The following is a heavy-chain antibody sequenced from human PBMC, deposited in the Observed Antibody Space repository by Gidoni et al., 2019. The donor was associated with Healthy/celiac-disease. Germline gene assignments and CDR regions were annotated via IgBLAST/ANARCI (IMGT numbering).Heavy chain of an antibody. Sequence: EVQLVESGGGLVQPGGSLRLSCAASGFTFRSYAMHWVRQAPGKGLEYVSAIRSNGGSTYYANSVKGRFTISRDNSKNTLYLQMGSLRAEDMAVYYWARPSAPSSGWSDGGNWFDPWGQGTLVTVSS. CDR3: ARPSAPSSGWSDGGNWFDP. CDR1: GFTFRSYA. CDR2: IRSNGGST. J-gene: IGHJ5*02. D-gene: IGHD6-19*01. V-gene: IGHV3-64*01.